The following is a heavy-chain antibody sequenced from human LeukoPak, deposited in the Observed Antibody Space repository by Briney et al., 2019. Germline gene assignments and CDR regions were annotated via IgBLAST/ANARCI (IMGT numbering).Heavy chain of an antibody. CDR3: ARARKGYYYDSSGYGDFDY. Sequence: PSETLSLTCAVSGYSLSIGYYWGWIRQPPGKGLEWIGNMYRSGYTYYNPSLKSRVTISVDTSKNQFSLKLSSVTAADTAVYYCARARKGYYYDSSGYGDFDYWGQGTLVTVSS. CDR2: MYRSGYT. V-gene: IGHV4-38-2*01. J-gene: IGHJ4*02. D-gene: IGHD3-22*01. CDR1: GYSLSIGYY.